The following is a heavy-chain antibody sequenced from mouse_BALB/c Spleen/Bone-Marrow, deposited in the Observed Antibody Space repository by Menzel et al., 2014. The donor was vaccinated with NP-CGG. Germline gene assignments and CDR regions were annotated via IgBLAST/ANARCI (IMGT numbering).Heavy chain of an antibody. CDR3: ARSIYDGYSEAMDY. CDR2: NNPGSGGT. V-gene: IGHV1-54*03. CDR1: GYAFTNYL. J-gene: IGHJ4*01. D-gene: IGHD2-3*01. Sequence: QVQLQQPGAELVRPGTSVKVSCEASGYAFTNYLIEWVKQRPGQGLEWIGVNNPGSGGTNYNEKFKGKATLTADKSSSNVYMQLSSLTSDDSAVYFCARSIYDGYSEAMDYWSQGTSVTVSS.